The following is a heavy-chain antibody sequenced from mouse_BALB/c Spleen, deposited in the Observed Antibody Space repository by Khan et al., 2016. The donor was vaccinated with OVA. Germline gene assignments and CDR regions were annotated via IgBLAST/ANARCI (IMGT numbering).Heavy chain of an antibody. CDR2: VSTGGSYT. J-gene: IGHJ3*01. Sequence: EVELVESGGDLVKPGGSLKLSCAASGFTFSTYGMSWVRQTPDKRLEWVATVSTGGSYTYYPDSVKGRFTISRDNAKNTLYLQMSGLKSEDTAMFYCTRRAYYYDSEGFAYWGQVTLVTVSA. D-gene: IGHD1-1*01. CDR1: GFTFSTYG. CDR3: TRRAYYYDSEGFAY. V-gene: IGHV5-6*01.